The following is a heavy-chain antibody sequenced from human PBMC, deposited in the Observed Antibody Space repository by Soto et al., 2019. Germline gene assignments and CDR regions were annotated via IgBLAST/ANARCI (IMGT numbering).Heavy chain of an antibody. Sequence: QVQLVESGGGVVQPGRSLRLSCAASGFTFSSYGMHWVRQAPGKGLEWVAVIWYDGSNKYYADSVKGRFTISRDNSKNTLYLQMNSLRAEDTAVYYCARDQYSSSSEGWFDPWGQGTLVTVSS. CDR2: IWYDGSNK. V-gene: IGHV3-33*01. D-gene: IGHD6-6*01. J-gene: IGHJ5*02. CDR3: ARDQYSSSSEGWFDP. CDR1: GFTFSSYG.